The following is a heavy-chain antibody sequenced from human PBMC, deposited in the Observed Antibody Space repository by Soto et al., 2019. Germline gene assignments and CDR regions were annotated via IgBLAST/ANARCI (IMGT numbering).Heavy chain of an antibody. CDR3: ARQAHLVAMDQYYGMDV. CDR1: GYSFTSYW. Sequence: GESLKISCKGSGYSFTSYWISWVRQMPGKGLEWMGRIDPSDSYTNYSPSFQGHVTISVDKSISTAYLQWSSLKASDTAMYYCARQAHLVAMDQYYGMDVWGRGTTVTVSS. J-gene: IGHJ6*02. V-gene: IGHV5-10-1*01. D-gene: IGHD5-12*01. CDR2: IDPSDSYT.